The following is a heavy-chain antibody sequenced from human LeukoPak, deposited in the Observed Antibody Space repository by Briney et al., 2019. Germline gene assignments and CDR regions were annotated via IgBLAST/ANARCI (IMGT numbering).Heavy chain of an antibody. J-gene: IGHJ6*03. Sequence: SETLSPTCTVSGGSISSGSYYWSWIRQPAGKGLEWIGRIYTSGSTNYNPSLKSRVTISVDTSKNQFSLKLSSVTAADTAVYYCARNSGHYYYYYMDVWGKGTTVTISS. V-gene: IGHV4-61*02. CDR2: IYTSGST. CDR3: ARNSGHYYYYYMDV. CDR1: GGSISSGSYY. D-gene: IGHD6-19*01.